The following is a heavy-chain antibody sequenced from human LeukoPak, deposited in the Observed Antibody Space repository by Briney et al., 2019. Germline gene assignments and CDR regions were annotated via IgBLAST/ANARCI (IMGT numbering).Heavy chain of an antibody. CDR1: GFTFTTHA. J-gene: IGHJ4*02. Sequence: GGSLRPSCTDSGFTFTTHAMHWVRQAPGKGLEWVSGLSGSASSTYHADSVKGRFTISRDNSKNTLYLQMNSLRAEDTAVYYCAKDALPHTYSYYFDFWGQGTLVTVSS. CDR2: LSGSASST. V-gene: IGHV3-23*01. CDR3: AKDALPHTYSYYFDF. D-gene: IGHD2-15*01.